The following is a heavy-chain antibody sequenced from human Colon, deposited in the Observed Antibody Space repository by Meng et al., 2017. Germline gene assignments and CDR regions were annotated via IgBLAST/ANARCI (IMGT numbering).Heavy chain of an antibody. J-gene: IGHJ3*02. CDR1: GFTFDDYA. D-gene: IGHD4-11*01. CDR2: ISWNSFST. V-gene: IGHV3-9*03. Sequence: SLKISCAASGFTFDDYAMHWVRLTPGKGLGWVSGISWNSFSTGYADSVKGRFTISRDNAKNSLYLHMDSLRPEDMALYYCANDIYPYTDYLSGQSNGFDIWGQVTMVTVSS. CDR3: ANDIYPYTDYLSGQSNGFDI.